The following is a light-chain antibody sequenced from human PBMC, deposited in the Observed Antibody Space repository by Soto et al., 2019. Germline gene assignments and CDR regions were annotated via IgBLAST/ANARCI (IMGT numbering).Light chain of an antibody. J-gene: IGLJ3*02. CDR3: SSYAGSNNWV. Sequence: QSALTQPPSASGSPGQSVTISCTGTSSDVGDYNYVSWYQQHPGKAPKLMIYEVSKRPSGVPDRFSGSKSGNTASLTVSGXQAEXEADYYCSSYAGSNNWVFGGGTKLTV. CDR1: SSDVGDYNY. V-gene: IGLV2-8*01. CDR2: EVS.